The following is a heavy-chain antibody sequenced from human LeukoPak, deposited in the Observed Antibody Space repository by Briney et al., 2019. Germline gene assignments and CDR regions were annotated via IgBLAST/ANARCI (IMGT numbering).Heavy chain of an antibody. CDR1: GFTFSSYS. V-gene: IGHV3-21*01. D-gene: IGHD6-6*01. CDR2: ISSSSSYI. Sequence: GGSLRLSCAASGFTFSSYSMNWVRQAPGKGLEWVSSISSSSSYIYYADSVKGRFTISRDNAKNSLYLQMNSLRAEDTAVYYCARDPLSIAARGYSDYWGQGTLVTVSS. CDR3: ARDPLSIAARGYSDY. J-gene: IGHJ4*02.